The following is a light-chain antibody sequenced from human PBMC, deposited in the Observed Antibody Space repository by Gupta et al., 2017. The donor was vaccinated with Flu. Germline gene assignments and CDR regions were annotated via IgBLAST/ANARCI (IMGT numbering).Light chain of an antibody. V-gene: IGKV1-5*03. CDR3: QRYEALLT. CDR2: QAS. CDR1: QSISNW. J-gene: IGKJ1*01. Sequence: IQLPPSPSTLSASVGDRVTITCRASQSISNWLDWYQQKPGKVPKLLIYQASSLESGVPSRFSGSGSGTEFTLTISSLQPDDVATYYCQRYEALLTFGQGTRVEIK.